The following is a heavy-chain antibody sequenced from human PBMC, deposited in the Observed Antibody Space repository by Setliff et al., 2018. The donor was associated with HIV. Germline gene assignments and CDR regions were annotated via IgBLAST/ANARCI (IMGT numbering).Heavy chain of an antibody. V-gene: IGHV4-59*01. Sequence: SETLSLTCTVSGGSISSYYWSWIRQPPGKGLEWIGYTYYSGSTNYNPSLKSRVTISVDTSKNQFSLKLSSVTAADTAVYYCAGRIQLWFDYWGQGTLVTVSS. D-gene: IGHD5-18*01. CDR2: TYYSGST. CDR1: GGSISSYY. J-gene: IGHJ4*02. CDR3: AGRIQLWFDY.